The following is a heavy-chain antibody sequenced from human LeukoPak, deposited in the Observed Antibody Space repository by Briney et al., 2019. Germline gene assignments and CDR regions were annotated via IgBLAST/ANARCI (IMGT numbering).Heavy chain of an antibody. V-gene: IGHV4-4*02. Sequence: PSETLSLTCAVSGGSISSSNWWSWVRQPPGKGPEWIGEIYHSGSTNYNPSLKSRVTISVDKSKNQFSLKLSSVTAADTAVYYCAGSYGDYYYGMDVWGQGTTVTVSS. CDR3: AGSYGDYYYGMDV. D-gene: IGHD4-17*01. CDR2: IYHSGST. CDR1: GGSISSSNW. J-gene: IGHJ6*02.